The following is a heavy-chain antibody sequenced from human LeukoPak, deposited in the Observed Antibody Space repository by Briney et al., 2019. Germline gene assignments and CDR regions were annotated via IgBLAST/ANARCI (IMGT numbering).Heavy chain of an antibody. CDR1: GFTFSSYS. Sequence: GGSLRLSCAASGFTFSSYSMNWVRQAPGKGLEWVSSISSSSSCIYYADSVKGRFTVSRDNAKNSLYLQMNSLRAEDTAVYYCARDLVVRYFDYWGQGTLVTVSS. V-gene: IGHV3-21*01. J-gene: IGHJ4*02. D-gene: IGHD3-22*01. CDR2: ISSSSSCI. CDR3: ARDLVVRYFDY.